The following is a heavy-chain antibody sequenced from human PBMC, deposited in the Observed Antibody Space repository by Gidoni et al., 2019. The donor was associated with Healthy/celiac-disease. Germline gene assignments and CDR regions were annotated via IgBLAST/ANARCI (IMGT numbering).Heavy chain of an antibody. CDR2: IRSKAYGGTT. D-gene: IGHD6-19*01. J-gene: IGHJ4*02. CDR3: TRDWYSSGWYFDY. CDR1: GFTFGDYA. V-gene: IGHV3-49*03. Sequence: EVQLVESGGGLVQPGPSLRLSCTASGFTFGDYAMSWFRQAPGKGLEWVGFIRSKAYGGTTEYAASVKGRFTISRDDSKSIAYLQMNSLKTEDTAVYYCTRDWYSSGWYFDYWGQGTLVTVSS.